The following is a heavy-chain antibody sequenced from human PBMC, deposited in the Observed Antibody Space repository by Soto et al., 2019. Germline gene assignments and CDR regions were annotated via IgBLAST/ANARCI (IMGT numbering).Heavy chain of an antibody. V-gene: IGHV1-18*04. CDR2: ISAYNGNT. J-gene: IGHJ4*02. D-gene: IGHD3-22*01. CDR3: ARVATYYYDSSGYGDYYFDY. Sequence: QVQLVQSGAEVKKPGASVKVSCKASGYTFTSHGISWVRQAPGQGLEWMGWISAYNGNTNYAQKLQGRVTMTTDTSTSTAYMELRSLRSDDTAVYYCARVATYYYDSSGYGDYYFDYWGQGTLVTVSS. CDR1: GYTFTSHG.